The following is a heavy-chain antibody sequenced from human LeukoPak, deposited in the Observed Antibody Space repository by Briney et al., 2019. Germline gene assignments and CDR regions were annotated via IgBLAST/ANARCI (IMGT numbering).Heavy chain of an antibody. D-gene: IGHD3-9*01. J-gene: IGHJ3*02. CDR1: GGSISSYD. CDR3: ARHQGETGCRGSDAFNI. Sequence: SETLSLTCTVSGGSISSYDWSWVRQPPGKGLEWIGYIYYSGSTNYNPSLKSRVTISVDTSKNQFSLKLSSVTAADTAVYYCARHQGETGCRGSDAFNIWGQGTMVTVSS. V-gene: IGHV4-59*08. CDR2: IYYSGST.